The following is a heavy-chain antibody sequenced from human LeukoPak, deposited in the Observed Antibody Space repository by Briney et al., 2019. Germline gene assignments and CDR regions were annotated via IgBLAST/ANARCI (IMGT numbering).Heavy chain of an antibody. CDR1: GYTFTSYG. Sequence: ASVKVSCKASGYTFTSYGISWVRQAPGQGLEWMGWISAYNGNTNYAQKLQGRVTMTTDTSTSTAYMELRSLRSDDTAVYYCASVVWVVIGKYYYYYMDVWGKGTTVTVSS. V-gene: IGHV1-18*01. CDR2: ISAYNGNT. J-gene: IGHJ6*03. D-gene: IGHD3-22*01. CDR3: ASVVWVVIGKYYYYYMDV.